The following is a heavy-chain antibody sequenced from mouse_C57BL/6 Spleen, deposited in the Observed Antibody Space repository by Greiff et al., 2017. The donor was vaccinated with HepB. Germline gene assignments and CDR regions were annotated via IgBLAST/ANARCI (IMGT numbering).Heavy chain of an antibody. J-gene: IGHJ2*01. CDR2: ISDGGSYT. V-gene: IGHV5-4*01. CDR1: GFTFSSYA. CDR3: ARETEGGYDAYFDY. D-gene: IGHD2-2*01. Sequence: EVQLVESGGGLVKPGGSLKLSCAASGFTFSSYAMSWVRQTPEKRLEWVATISDGGSYTYYPDNVKGRFTISRDNAKNNLYLQMSHLKSEDTAMYYRARETEGGYDAYFDYWGQGTTLTVSS.